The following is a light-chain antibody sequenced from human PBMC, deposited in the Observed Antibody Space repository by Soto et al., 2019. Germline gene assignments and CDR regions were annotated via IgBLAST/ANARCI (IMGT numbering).Light chain of an antibody. J-gene: IGLJ1*01. CDR1: NSDVGAYDY. CDR3: SSYANTDNFV. V-gene: IGLV2-8*01. CDR2: EIT. Sequence: QSALTQPPSASGSPGQSVTISCTGTNSDVGAYDYVSWYQQHPGEAPKLMIYEITKRPSGVPERFSGSKSGNTASLTVSGLQAEDEADYYCSSYANTDNFVFGTGTKLTVL.